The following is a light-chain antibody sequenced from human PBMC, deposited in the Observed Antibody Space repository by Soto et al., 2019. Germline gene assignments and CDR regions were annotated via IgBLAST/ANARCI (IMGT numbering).Light chain of an antibody. V-gene: IGKV3-20*01. Sequence: EVVLPQSPGTLSLSPGERATLSCRASQSVSSNYLAWYQQKPGQAPRLLIDGVSTRATGIPDRFSGSGSGTGCSLTISRLEPEDFAMYYCQQYFTSPLTFGGGTKVEIK. CDR3: QQYFTSPLT. J-gene: IGKJ4*01. CDR2: GVS. CDR1: QSVSSNY.